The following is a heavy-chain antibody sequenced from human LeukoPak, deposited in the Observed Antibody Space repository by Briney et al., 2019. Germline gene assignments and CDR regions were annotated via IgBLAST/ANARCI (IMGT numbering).Heavy chain of an antibody. CDR3: ARYDRSSPTYFDY. J-gene: IGHJ4*02. Sequence: GGSLRLSCAASGFTVSGNYMSWVRQAPGKGLEWVSVIYSGGSTYYADSVKGRFTISRHNSKNTLYLQMNSLRAEDTAVFYCARYDRSSPTYFDYWGQGTLVTVSS. CDR1: GFTVSGNY. CDR2: IYSGGST. V-gene: IGHV3-53*04. D-gene: IGHD6-6*01.